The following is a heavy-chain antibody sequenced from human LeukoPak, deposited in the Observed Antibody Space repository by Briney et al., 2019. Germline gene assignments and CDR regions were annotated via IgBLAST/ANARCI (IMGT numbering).Heavy chain of an antibody. V-gene: IGHV4-59*01. CDR3: AKSDNSGWLTWFDP. D-gene: IGHD6-19*01. J-gene: IGHJ5*02. Sequence: SETLSLTCTVSVGSISIDYWSWIRQPPEKGLEWIGYIYHSGSTNYNPPLKSRVAISVDTSKNQFTLKLSSVTAADTAVYYCAKSDNSGWLTWFDPWGQGTLVTVSS. CDR2: IYHSGST. CDR1: VGSISIDY.